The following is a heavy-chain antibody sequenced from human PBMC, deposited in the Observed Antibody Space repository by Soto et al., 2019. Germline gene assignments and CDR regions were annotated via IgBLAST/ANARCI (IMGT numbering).Heavy chain of an antibody. CDR1: GYTFSSYD. V-gene: IGHV1-8*02. CDR3: ARDLTGTRKGGWFDP. Sequence: QVQLVQSGAEVKKPGASVKVSCKASGYTFSSYDINWVRQATGQGPEWMGWMNPNSGNTGYAQKFQGRVTRTRNTSISTGYMEPSSLRSEDTAVYYCARDLTGTRKGGWFDPWGQGTLVTVSS. J-gene: IGHJ5*02. CDR2: MNPNSGNT. D-gene: IGHD3-9*01.